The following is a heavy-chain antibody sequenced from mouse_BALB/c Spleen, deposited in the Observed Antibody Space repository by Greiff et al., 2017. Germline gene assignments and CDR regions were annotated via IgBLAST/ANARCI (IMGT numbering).Heavy chain of an antibody. CDR1: GYTFTSYY. CDR2: INPSNGGT. J-gene: IGHJ4*01. Sequence: QVQLQQPGAELVKPGASVKLSCKASGYTFTSYYMYWVKQRPGQGLEWIGGINPSNGGTNFNEKFKSKATLTVDKSSSTAYMQLSSLTSEDSAVYYCTRRGNPLSYAMDDWGQGTSVTVSS. D-gene: IGHD2-1*01. CDR3: TRRGNPLSYAMDD. V-gene: IGHV1S81*02.